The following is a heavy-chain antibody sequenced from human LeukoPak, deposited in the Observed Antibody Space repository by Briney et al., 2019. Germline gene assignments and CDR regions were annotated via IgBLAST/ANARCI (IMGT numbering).Heavy chain of an antibody. J-gene: IGHJ5*02. CDR3: ARGYWQWLVTYNWFDP. Sequence: SETLSLTCTVSGGSISSYYWSWIRQPPGKGLEWIGEINHSGSTNYNPSLKSRVTISVDTSKNQFSLKLSSVTAADTAVYYCARGYWQWLVTYNWFDPWGQGTLVTVSS. D-gene: IGHD6-19*01. CDR1: GGSISSYY. V-gene: IGHV4-34*01. CDR2: INHSGST.